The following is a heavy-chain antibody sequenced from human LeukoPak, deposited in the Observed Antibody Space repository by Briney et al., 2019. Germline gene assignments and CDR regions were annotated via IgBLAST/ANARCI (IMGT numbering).Heavy chain of an antibody. CDR1: GGSISSYY. Sequence: SETLSLTCTVSGGSISSYYWSWIRQPAGKGLEWIGRIHTSGSTNYSPSLKSRVTMSVDTSKNQFSLKLSSVTAADTAVYYCAREGIAARLNWFDPWGQGTLVTVSS. V-gene: IGHV4-4*07. CDR3: AREGIAARLNWFDP. CDR2: IHTSGST. J-gene: IGHJ5*02. D-gene: IGHD6-6*01.